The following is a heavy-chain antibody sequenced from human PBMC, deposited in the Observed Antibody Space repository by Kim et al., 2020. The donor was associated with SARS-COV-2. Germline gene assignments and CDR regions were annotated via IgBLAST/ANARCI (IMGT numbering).Heavy chain of an antibody. V-gene: IGHV4-39*07. CDR2: IYYSGST. CDR3: ARDGDMVRGVKNDP. D-gene: IGHD3-10*01. CDR1: GGSISSSSYY. J-gene: IGHJ5*02. Sequence: SETLSLTCTVSGGSISSSSYYWGWIRQPPGKGLEWIGSIYYSGSTYYNPSLKSRVTISVDTSKNQFSLKLSSVTAADTAVYYCARDGDMVRGVKNDPWGQGTLVTVSP.